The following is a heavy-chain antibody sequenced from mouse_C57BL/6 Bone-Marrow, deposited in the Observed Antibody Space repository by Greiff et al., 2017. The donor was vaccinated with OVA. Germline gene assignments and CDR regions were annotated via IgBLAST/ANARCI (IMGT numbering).Heavy chain of an antibody. Sequence: VQLQQSGPELVKPGASVKISCKASGYTFTDYYMNWVKQSHGKSLEWIGDINPNNGGTSYNQKFKGKATLTVDKSSSTAYMELRSLTSEDSAVYYCARSLTTVVAPYAMDYWGQGTSVTVSS. V-gene: IGHV1-26*01. CDR2: INPNNGGT. CDR1: GYTFTDYY. CDR3: ARSLTTVVAPYAMDY. D-gene: IGHD1-1*01. J-gene: IGHJ4*01.